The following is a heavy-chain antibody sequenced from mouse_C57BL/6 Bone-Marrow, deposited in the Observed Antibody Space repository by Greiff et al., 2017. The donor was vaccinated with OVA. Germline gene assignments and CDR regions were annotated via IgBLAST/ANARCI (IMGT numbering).Heavy chain of an antibody. CDR2: INPSNGGT. CDR1: GYPFPRSW. CDR3: ARGGYYSWYFDV. D-gene: IGHD2-3*01. J-gene: IGHJ1*03. V-gene: IGHV1-53*01. Sequence: QVQLQQPGTELVKPGASVKLSCKASGYPFPRSWVPWVKPRPWPGLGWIGNINPSNGGTNYNEKFKSKATLTVDKSSSTAYMQLSSLTSEDSAVYYCARGGYYSWYFDVWGTGTTVTVSS.